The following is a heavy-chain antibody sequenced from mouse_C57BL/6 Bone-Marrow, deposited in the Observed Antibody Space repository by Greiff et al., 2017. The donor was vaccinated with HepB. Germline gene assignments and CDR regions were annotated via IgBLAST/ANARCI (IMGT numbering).Heavy chain of an antibody. CDR1: GFTFSSYA. D-gene: IGHD2-4*01. CDR2: ISSGGDYI. Sequence: EVMLVESGEGLVKPGGSLKLSCAASGFTFSSYAMSWVRQTPEKRLEWVAYISSGGDYIYYADTVKGRFTISRDNARNTLYLQMSSLKSEDTAMYYCTRDHYDYEEDYAMDYWGQGTSVTVSS. V-gene: IGHV5-9-1*02. J-gene: IGHJ4*01. CDR3: TRDHYDYEEDYAMDY.